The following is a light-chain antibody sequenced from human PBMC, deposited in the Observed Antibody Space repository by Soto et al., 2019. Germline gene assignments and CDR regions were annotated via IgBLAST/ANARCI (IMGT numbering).Light chain of an antibody. V-gene: IGKV1-27*01. CDR2: DAS. CDR1: QGISND. Sequence: DIQMTQSPSSLSASVRDRVTITCRASQGISNDLAWYQQKPGKVPTLLIYDASTLQSGVPSRFSGSGSGTAFTRTIRSLQPEDVATYYCQRYNSAPFTFGPGTKVDIK. CDR3: QRYNSAPFT. J-gene: IGKJ3*01.